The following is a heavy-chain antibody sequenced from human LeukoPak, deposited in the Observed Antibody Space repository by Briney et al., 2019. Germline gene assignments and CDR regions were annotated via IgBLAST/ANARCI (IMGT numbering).Heavy chain of an antibody. CDR3: TRTIVVVVAATPSWFDP. CDR1: GFTFGDYA. Sequence: GGSLRLSCTTSGFTFGDYAMSWFRQAPGKGLEWVGFITSKAYGGTTEYAASVKGRFTISRDDSKSIAYLQMNSLKTEDTAVYYCTRTIVVVVAATPSWFDPWGQGTLVTVSS. V-gene: IGHV3-49*03. D-gene: IGHD2-15*01. J-gene: IGHJ5*02. CDR2: ITSKAYGGTT.